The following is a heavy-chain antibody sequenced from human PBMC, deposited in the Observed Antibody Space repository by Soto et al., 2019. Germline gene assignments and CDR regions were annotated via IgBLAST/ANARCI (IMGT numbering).Heavy chain of an antibody. Sequence: VQLVESGGGVVQPGRSLRLSCAASGFTFSSYAMHWVRQAPGKGLEWVAVISYDGSNKYYADSVKGRFTISRDNSKNTLYLQMNSLRAEDTAVYYCARDNVRYYDFWSGYYTGVVLDYWGQGTLVTVSS. CDR3: ARDNVRYYDFWSGYYTGVVLDY. D-gene: IGHD3-3*01. CDR1: GFTFSSYA. V-gene: IGHV3-30-3*01. CDR2: ISYDGSNK. J-gene: IGHJ4*02.